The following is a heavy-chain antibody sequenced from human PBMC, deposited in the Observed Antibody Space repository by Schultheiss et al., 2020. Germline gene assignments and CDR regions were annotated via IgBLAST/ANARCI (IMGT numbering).Heavy chain of an antibody. J-gene: IGHJ3*02. V-gene: IGHV4-31*11. D-gene: IGHD3-10*01. CDR2: IYYSGST. Sequence: SQTLSLTCAVYGGSISSGAFYWSWIRQHPGKGLEWIGYIYYSGSTYYNPSLKSRVTISVDTSKNQFSLKLSSVTAADTAVYYCASESMVRGVIALRGAFDIWGQGTLVTVSS. CDR3: ASESMVRGVIALRGAFDI. CDR1: GGSISSGAFY.